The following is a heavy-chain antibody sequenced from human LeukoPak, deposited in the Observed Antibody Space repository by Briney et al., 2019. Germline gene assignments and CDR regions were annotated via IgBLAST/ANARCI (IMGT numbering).Heavy chain of an antibody. CDR1: RCTYTGYY. CDR2: INPNSGGT. V-gene: IGHV1-2*02. Sequence: ASVKVSCKASRCTYTGYYMHWVRQAPGQGLEWMGWINPNSGGTNFAQKFQGRVTMTRDTYISTAYMELSRLRSDDTAVYYCARGKGRLGILDYWGQGTGVTVSS. D-gene: IGHD7-27*01. CDR3: ARGKGRLGILDY. J-gene: IGHJ4*02.